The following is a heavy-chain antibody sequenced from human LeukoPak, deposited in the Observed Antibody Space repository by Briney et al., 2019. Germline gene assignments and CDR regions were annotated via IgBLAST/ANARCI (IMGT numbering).Heavy chain of an antibody. J-gene: IGHJ4*02. Sequence: GSLRLSCAASGFTFSGYWMHWVRQAPGKGLVWVSRTNPDGSTTTYADSVKGRFTISRDNAKNTLYLQMNSLRAEDTALYYCARETPRGGGYYFDYWGQGALVTVSS. CDR3: ARETPRGGGYYFDY. V-gene: IGHV3-74*03. CDR2: TNPDGSTT. CDR1: GFTFSGYW. D-gene: IGHD3-10*01.